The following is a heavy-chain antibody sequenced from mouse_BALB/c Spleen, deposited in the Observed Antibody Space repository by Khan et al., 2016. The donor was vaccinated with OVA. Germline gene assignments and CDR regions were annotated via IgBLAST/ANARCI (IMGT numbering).Heavy chain of an antibody. D-gene: IGHD1-1*01. CDR2: ISYSGNT. CDR3: ARVYGGDFDY. J-gene: IGHJ2*01. Sequence: VQLQQSGPGLVKPSQSLSLTCTVTGYSITSDYAWNWIRQFPGNTLEWMGFISYSGNTKYNPPFKSRISIPRVKSKNQFFLQLNTVTFEDTATYYCARVYGGDFDYWSQGTALTVSS. CDR1: GYSITSDYA. V-gene: IGHV3-2*02.